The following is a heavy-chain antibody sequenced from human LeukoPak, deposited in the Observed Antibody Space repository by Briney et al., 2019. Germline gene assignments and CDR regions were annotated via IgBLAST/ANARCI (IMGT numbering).Heavy chain of an antibody. CDR1: GYTFTGYY. Sequence: ASVKVSCKASGYTFTGYYMHWVRQAPGQGLEWMGWINPNSGGTNYAQKFQGRVTITADKSTSTAYMELSSLRSEDTAVYYCARDPMDTAMDPPFDYWGQGTLVTVSS. CDR2: INPNSGGT. J-gene: IGHJ4*02. V-gene: IGHV1-2*02. CDR3: ARDPMDTAMDPPFDY. D-gene: IGHD5-18*01.